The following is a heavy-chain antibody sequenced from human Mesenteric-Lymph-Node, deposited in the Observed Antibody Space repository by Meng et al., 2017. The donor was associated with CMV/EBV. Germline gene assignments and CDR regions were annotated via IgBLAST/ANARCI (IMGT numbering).Heavy chain of an antibody. CDR3: ARGPPSGWYLDY. D-gene: IGHD6-19*01. V-gene: IGHV3-43D*03. J-gene: IGHJ4*02. Sequence: GESLKISCAASGFTFDDYAMHWVRQAPGKGLEWVSLISWDGGSTYYADSVKGRFTISRDNAKNSLYLQMNSLRAEDTAVYYCARGPPSGWYLDYWGQGTLVTVSS. CDR2: ISWDGGST. CDR1: GFTFDDYA.